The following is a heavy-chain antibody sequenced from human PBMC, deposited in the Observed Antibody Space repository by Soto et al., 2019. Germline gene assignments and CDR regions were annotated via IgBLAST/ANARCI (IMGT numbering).Heavy chain of an antibody. J-gene: IGHJ5*02. D-gene: IGHD2-2*03. CDR2: MNPNSGNT. CDR1: GYTFTSYD. V-gene: IGHV1-8*01. Sequence: ASVKVSCKASGYTFTSYDINWVRQATGQGLEWMGWMNPNSGNTGYAQKFQGRVTMTRNTSISTAYMELSSLRSEDTAVYYCARGGYRSSTSCYEIPNWFDPWGQGTLVTVSS. CDR3: ARGGYRSSTSCYEIPNWFDP.